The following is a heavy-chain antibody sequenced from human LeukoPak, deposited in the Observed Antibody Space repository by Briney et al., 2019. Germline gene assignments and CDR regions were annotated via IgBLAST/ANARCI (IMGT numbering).Heavy chain of an antibody. V-gene: IGHV1-2*02. CDR2: INPNGGGT. Sequence: ASVKVSCKASGYTFTGYYMHWVRQAPGQGLEWMGWINPNGGGTNYAQKFQGRVTMTRDTSISTAYMELSRLRSDDTAVYYCATGGVSSSSSFDYWGQGTLVTVSS. CDR3: ATGGVSSSSSFDY. D-gene: IGHD6-6*01. CDR1: GYTFTGYY. J-gene: IGHJ4*02.